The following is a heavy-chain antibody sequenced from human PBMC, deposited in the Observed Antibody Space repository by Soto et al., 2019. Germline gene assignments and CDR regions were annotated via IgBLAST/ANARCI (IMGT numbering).Heavy chain of an antibody. Sequence: GGSLRLSCAASGFTFSSYAMSRVRQAPGKGLEWVSAISGSGGSTYYADSVKGRFTISRDNSKNTLYLQMNSLRAEDTAVYYCAKDRGATYYYDSSGYYNYWGQGTLVTVSS. V-gene: IGHV3-23*01. J-gene: IGHJ4*02. CDR1: GFTFSSYA. CDR2: ISGSGGST. CDR3: AKDRGATYYYDSSGYYNY. D-gene: IGHD3-22*01.